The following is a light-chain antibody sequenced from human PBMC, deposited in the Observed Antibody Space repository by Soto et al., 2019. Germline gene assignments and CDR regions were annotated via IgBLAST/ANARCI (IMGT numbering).Light chain of an antibody. Sequence: DIQLTQSPSFLSASVGDRVTITCRASQDVSRYLAWYQQKPGKAPNLLIYAASTLRSGFPSRFSGSGSETDFTLTISSLQPEDFATYYCQQLNSYVFAFGPGTKVDIK. V-gene: IGKV1-9*01. CDR1: QDVSRY. CDR2: AAS. J-gene: IGKJ3*01. CDR3: QQLNSYVFA.